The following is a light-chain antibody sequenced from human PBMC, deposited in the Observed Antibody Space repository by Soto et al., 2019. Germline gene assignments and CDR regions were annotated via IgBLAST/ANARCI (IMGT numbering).Light chain of an antibody. V-gene: IGLV2-14*01. CDR3: SSYTSSSTLV. CDR1: SSDVGGYNY. Sequence: QSALTQPASVSGSPGQSITISCTGTSSDVGGYNYVSWYQQHPGKAPKLMIYEVSNRPSGVSNRFSGSKSGNTASLTISGAQGEDEACYYCSSYTSSSTLVFGGGTKLTVL. CDR2: EVS. J-gene: IGLJ2*01.